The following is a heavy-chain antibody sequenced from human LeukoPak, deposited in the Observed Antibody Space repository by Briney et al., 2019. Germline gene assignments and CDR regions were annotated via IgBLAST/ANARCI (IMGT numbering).Heavy chain of an antibody. Sequence: PSETLSLTCAVYGGSFSAYYWSWLRQPPGKGLEWVGEINNSGTTNYNASLKGRVTISVDTSKNQFSLKLSSVTAADTAVYYCASSRGYANGLWYYYMDVWGKGTTVTVSS. J-gene: IGHJ6*03. V-gene: IGHV4-34*01. D-gene: IGHD3-22*01. CDR2: INNSGTT. CDR3: ASSRGYANGLWYYYMDV. CDR1: GGSFSAYY.